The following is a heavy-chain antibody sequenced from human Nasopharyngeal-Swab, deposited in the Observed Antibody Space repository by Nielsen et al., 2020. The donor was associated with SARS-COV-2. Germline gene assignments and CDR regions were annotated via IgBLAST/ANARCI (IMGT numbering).Heavy chain of an antibody. CDR2: IYPGDSDT. J-gene: IGHJ1*01. CDR3: ARTYYYDSSGPEYFQH. V-gene: IGHV5-51*01. D-gene: IGHD3-22*01. CDR1: GYSFTSYW. Sequence: GESLKISWKGSGYSFTSYWIGWVRQMPGKGLEWMGIIYPGDSDTRYSPSFQGQVTISADKSISTAYLQWSSLKASDTAMYYCARTYYYDSSGPEYFQHWGQGTLVTVSS.